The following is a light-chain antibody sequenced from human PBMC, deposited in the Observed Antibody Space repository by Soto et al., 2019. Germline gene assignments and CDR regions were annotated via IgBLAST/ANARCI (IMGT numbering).Light chain of an antibody. CDR2: EVS. V-gene: IGLV2-14*01. CDR1: SSDVGGYKY. Sequence: QSALTQPASVSGSPGQSITISCSGTSSDVGGYKYVSWYQQHPGKAPKLMIYEVSNRSSGVSHRFSVSKSGNTASLTISGLQAEDEADYYSSSYTSSSTVVFGGGTELTVL. CDR3: SSYTSSSTVV. J-gene: IGLJ2*01.